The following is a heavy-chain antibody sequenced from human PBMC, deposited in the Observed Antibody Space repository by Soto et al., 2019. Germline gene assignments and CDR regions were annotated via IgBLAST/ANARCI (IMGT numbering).Heavy chain of an antibody. V-gene: IGHV4-59*11. CDR2: IHYSGST. D-gene: IGHD6-19*01. J-gene: IGHJ5*01. CDR1: GASISSHY. CDR3: VRSYSSGWDNWF. Sequence: PSETLSLTCTVSGASISSHYWSWVRQPPGKGLEWIGYIHYSGSTRYDPSLTSRVDISLDPSKEHLSLSLRSVTAADTATYYCVRSYSSGWDNWF.